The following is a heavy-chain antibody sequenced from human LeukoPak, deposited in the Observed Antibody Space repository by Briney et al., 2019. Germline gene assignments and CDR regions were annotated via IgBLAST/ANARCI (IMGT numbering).Heavy chain of an antibody. CDR3: ARDTGSGSYYKGFSDY. V-gene: IGHV3-11*01. D-gene: IGHD3-10*01. Sequence: PVGSPRLSSAASGFTSSDYYMSWIRPAPGERRERVSYISRIVSTIYSAHSVKGRFTISRDNAKNSLYLQMNSLRAEDTAVYYCARDTGSGSYYKGFSDYWGQGTLVTVSS. J-gene: IGHJ4*02. CDR1: GFTSSDYY. CDR2: ISRIVSTI.